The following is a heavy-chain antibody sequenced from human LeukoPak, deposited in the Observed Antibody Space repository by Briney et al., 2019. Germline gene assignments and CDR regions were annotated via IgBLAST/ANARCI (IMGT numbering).Heavy chain of an antibody. Sequence: SETLSLTCTVSGGSISSSSYYWGWIRQPPGKGLEWIGSIYYSGSTYYNPSLKSRVTISVDTSKNQFSLKLSSVTAADTAVYYCASGGYCSSTSCYKYAFDIWGQGTMATVSS. V-gene: IGHV4-39*01. CDR1: GGSISSSSYY. J-gene: IGHJ3*02. CDR2: IYYSGST. CDR3: ASGGYCSSTSCYKYAFDI. D-gene: IGHD2-2*02.